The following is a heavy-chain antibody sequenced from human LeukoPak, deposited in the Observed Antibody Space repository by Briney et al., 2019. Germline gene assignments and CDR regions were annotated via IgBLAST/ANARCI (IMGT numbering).Heavy chain of an antibody. Sequence: GGSLRLSCAVSGFTFDDYGMSWVRQAPGKGLEWVSGINWNGGSTGYADSVKGRFTISRDNAKNSLYLQMNSLRAEDTALYYCARARYSSSWFGGFDYWGQGTLVTVSS. CDR2: INWNGGST. V-gene: IGHV3-20*04. CDR1: GFTFDDYG. D-gene: IGHD6-13*01. CDR3: ARARYSSSWFGGFDY. J-gene: IGHJ4*02.